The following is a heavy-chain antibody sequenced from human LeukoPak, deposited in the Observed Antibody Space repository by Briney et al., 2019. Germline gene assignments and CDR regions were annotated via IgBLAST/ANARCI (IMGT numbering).Heavy chain of an antibody. J-gene: IGHJ4*02. CDR2: ISSSSNYI. V-gene: IGHV3-21*01. Sequence: GGSLRLSCAASGFTFSSYSMNWVRQAPGKGLEWVSSISSSSNYIYYADSVKGRFTISRDNAKNSLYLQMNSLRAEDTAVYYCAKYGTSGSSSYLDYWGQGTLVTVSS. D-gene: IGHD1-26*01. CDR1: GFTFSSYS. CDR3: AKYGTSGSSSYLDY.